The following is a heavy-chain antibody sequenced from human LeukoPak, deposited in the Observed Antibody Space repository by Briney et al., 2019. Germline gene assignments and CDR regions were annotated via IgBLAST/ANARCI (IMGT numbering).Heavy chain of an antibody. CDR1: GFTFNAYD. J-gene: IGHJ4*02. CDR2: IRYDGSNK. Sequence: GGSLRLYCAASGFTFNAYDMHWVRQAPGKGLEWVASIRYDGSNKFYADSVKGRFTISRDNSRNTLYLQMNSLRAEDTAVYYCAKSRVVEDYWGQGTLVTVSS. V-gene: IGHV3-30*02. CDR3: AKSRVVEDY. D-gene: IGHD2-21*01.